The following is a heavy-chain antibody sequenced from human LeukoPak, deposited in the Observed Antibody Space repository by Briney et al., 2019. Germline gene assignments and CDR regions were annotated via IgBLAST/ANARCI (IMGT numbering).Heavy chain of an antibody. J-gene: IGHJ3*02. CDR1: GASISTSY. CDR2: IHYSGDI. D-gene: IGHD3-10*01. V-gene: IGHV4-59*01. Sequence: PSETLSLTCTVSGASISTSYWYWIRQPPGKGLEWIGYIHYSGDINYNPSLKSRVTISAYTSKNQLSLKLSSVTAADTAVYYCARDGRLGMGRGVNAFDIWGQGTMVTVSS. CDR3: ARDGRLGMGRGVNAFDI.